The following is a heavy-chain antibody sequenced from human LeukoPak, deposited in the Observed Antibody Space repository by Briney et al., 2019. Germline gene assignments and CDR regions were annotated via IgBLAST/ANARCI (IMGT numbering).Heavy chain of an antibody. J-gene: IGHJ6*02. V-gene: IGHV3-7*01. CDR1: GFTFSTYW. CDR3: ARDSLIYDILPGPYGRDV. CDR2: IRKDGSDI. D-gene: IGHD3-9*01. Sequence: HPGGSLRLSCAASGFTFSTYWMSWVRQAPGKGLEWVANIRKDGSDIHYVDSVKGRFTISRDNAKNSLYLEMSSLRGEDTALYYCARDSLIYDILPGPYGRDVWGQGTTVTVSS.